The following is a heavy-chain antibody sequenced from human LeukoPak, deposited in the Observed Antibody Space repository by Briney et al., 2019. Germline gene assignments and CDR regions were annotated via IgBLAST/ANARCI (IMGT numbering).Heavy chain of an antibody. CDR1: GYTFTSYG. CDR3: ARDRFRWLLLRRSAFDI. CDR2: ISAYNGNT. D-gene: IGHD3-22*01. J-gene: IGHJ3*02. Sequence: ASVKVSCKASGYTFTSYGSSWVRQAPGQGLEWMGWISAYNGNTNYAQKLQGRVTMTTDTSTSTAYMELRSLRSDDTAVYYCARDRFRWLLLRRSAFDIWGQGTMVTVSS. V-gene: IGHV1-18*01.